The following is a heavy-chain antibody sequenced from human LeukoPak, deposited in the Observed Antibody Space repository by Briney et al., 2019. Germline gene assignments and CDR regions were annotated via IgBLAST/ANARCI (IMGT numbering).Heavy chain of an antibody. Sequence: SETLSLTCAVSGGSISSSNWWSWVRQPPGKGLEWIGEIYHSGSTNYNPSLKSRVTISVDKSKNQFSLKLSSVTAADTAVYYCARAPFLGYSGSFSYYYGMDVWGQGTTVTVSS. CDR2: IYHSGST. V-gene: IGHV4-4*02. CDR3: ARAPFLGYSGSFSYYYGMDV. J-gene: IGHJ6*02. CDR1: GGSISSSNW. D-gene: IGHD1-26*01.